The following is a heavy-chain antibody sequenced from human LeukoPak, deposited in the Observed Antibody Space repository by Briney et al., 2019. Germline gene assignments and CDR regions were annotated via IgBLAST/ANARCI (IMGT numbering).Heavy chain of an antibody. J-gene: IGHJ4*02. V-gene: IGHV5-51*01. Sequence: GESLKISCKGSGYSFTSYWIGWVRQMPGKGLEWMGIIYPGDSDTRYSPSFQGQVTISADKSISTAYLQWSSLKASDTAMYYCARPTYYYDSSGYFDYFDYRGQGTLVTVSS. CDR3: ARPTYYYDSSGYFDYFDY. CDR2: IYPGDSDT. CDR1: GYSFTSYW. D-gene: IGHD3-22*01.